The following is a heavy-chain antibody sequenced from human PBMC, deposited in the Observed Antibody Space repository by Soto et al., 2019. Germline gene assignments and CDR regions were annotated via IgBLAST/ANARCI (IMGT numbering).Heavy chain of an antibody. CDR1: GFTFSSYG. J-gene: IGHJ6*02. V-gene: IGHV3-33*01. CDR3: AREPQGSSHHYSYYYYGMDV. CDR2: IWYDGSNK. Sequence: GESLKISCAASGFTFSSYGMHWVRQAPGKGLEWVAVIWYDGSNKYYADSVKGRFTISRDNSKNTLYLQMNSLRAEDTAVYYCAREPQGSSHHYSYYYYGMDVWGQGTTVTVSS. D-gene: IGHD3-10*01.